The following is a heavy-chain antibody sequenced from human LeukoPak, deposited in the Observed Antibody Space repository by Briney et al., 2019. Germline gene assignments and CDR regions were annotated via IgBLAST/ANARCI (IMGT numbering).Heavy chain of an antibody. Sequence: KTSETLSLTCTVSGYSISSGYYWGWIRQPPGKGLEWIGSIYHSGSTYYNPSLRSRVTISVDTSKNQFSLKLSSVTAADTAVYYCARALRYFDWLPIFQGYYFDYWGQGTLVTVSS. CDR2: IYHSGST. CDR1: GYSISSGYY. D-gene: IGHD3-9*01. J-gene: IGHJ4*02. V-gene: IGHV4-38-2*02. CDR3: ARALRYFDWLPIFQGYYFDY.